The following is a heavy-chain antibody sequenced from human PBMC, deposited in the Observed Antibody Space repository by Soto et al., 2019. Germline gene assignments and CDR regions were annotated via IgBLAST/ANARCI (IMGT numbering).Heavy chain of an antibody. CDR3: ADGHFKILTGSFDS. CDR2: VYWHDDK. J-gene: IGHJ5*01. V-gene: IGHV2-5*01. CDR1: GFSLTNTGVT. Sequence: SGPTLVNPTPTLTLTCTFSGFSLTNTGVTVGWIRQPPGKALEWLALVYWHDDKRYNPSLRNRLTIARDTSNNRVVLTLANVGPVDTATYSCADGHFKILTGSFDSWGRGTLVTVSS. D-gene: IGHD3-9*01.